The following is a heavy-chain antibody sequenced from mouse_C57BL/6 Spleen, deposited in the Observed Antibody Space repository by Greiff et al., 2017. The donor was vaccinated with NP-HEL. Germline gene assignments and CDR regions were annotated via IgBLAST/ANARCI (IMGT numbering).Heavy chain of an antibody. V-gene: IGHV1-59*01. Sequence: VQLQQPGAELVRPGTSVKLSCKASGYTFTSYWMHWVKQRPGQGLEWIGVIDPSDSYTNFNQKFKGQATLTVDTSSSTAYMQLSSLTSEDSAVYYCAKGVRRQYYFDYWGQGTTLTVSS. CDR3: AKGVRRQYYFDY. D-gene: IGHD2-14*01. J-gene: IGHJ2*01. CDR2: IDPSDSYT. CDR1: GYTFTSYW.